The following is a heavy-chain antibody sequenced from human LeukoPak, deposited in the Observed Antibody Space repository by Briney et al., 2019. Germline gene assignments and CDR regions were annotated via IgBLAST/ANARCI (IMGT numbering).Heavy chain of an antibody. V-gene: IGHV3-23*01. D-gene: IGHD3-10*01. Sequence: GRSLRLSCAASGFTFSSYAMSWVRQAPGKGLEWVSGISGSGGSTYYADSVKGRFTISRDNSKNTLYLQMNSLRAEDTAVYYCHVYYYGSGSYTYWGQGTLVTVSS. CDR2: ISGSGGST. J-gene: IGHJ4*02. CDR1: GFTFSSYA. CDR3: HVYYYGSGSYTY.